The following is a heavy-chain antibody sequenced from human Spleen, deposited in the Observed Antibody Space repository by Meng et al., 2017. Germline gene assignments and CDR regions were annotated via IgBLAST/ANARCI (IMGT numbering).Heavy chain of an antibody. Sequence: GESLKISCAASGFSFSDYFMTWIRQAPGKGLEWVSYIHGSGTTISYADSVKGRFTISRDNAANSLFLQMNSLKTEDTAVYYCSGHVDYWGHGTLVTVSS. V-gene: IGHV3-11*01. CDR2: IHGSGTTI. CDR3: SGHVDY. CDR1: GFSFSDYF. J-gene: IGHJ4*01.